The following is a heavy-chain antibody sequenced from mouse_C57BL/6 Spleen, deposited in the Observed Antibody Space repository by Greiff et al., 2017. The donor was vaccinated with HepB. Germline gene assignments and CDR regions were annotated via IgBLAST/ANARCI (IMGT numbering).Heavy chain of an antibody. CDR2: INHNNGGT. V-gene: IGHV1-26*01. Sequence: EVQLQQSGPELVKPGASVKISCKASGYTFTDYYMNWVKQSHGKSLEWIGDINHNNGGTSYNQKFKGKATLTVDKSSSTAYMELRSLTSEDSAVEYCARSGDWERWYFDVWGTGTTVTVSS. D-gene: IGHD4-1*01. J-gene: IGHJ1*03. CDR1: GYTFTDYY. CDR3: ARSGDWERWYFDV.